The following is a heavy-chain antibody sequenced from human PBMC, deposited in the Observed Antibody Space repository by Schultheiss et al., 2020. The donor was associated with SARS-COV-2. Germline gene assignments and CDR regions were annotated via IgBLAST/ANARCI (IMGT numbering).Heavy chain of an antibody. D-gene: IGHD4-17*01. J-gene: IGHJ5*02. V-gene: IGHV4-31*01. CDR3: ARVRPTVTNFGWFDP. Sequence: LRLSCTVSGGSISSGGYYWSWIRQHPGKGLEWIGYIYYSGSTYYNPSLKSLVTISVDTSKNQFSLKLSSVTAADTAVYYCARVRPTVTNFGWFDPWGQGTLVTVSS. CDR2: IYYSGST. CDR1: GGSISSGGYY.